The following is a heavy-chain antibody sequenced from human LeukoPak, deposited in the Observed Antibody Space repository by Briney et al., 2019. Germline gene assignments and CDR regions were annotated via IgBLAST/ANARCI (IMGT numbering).Heavy chain of an antibody. D-gene: IGHD6-13*01. CDR3: SREVDSSSWSYYFDY. CDR2: ISSSSSYI. J-gene: IGHJ4*02. CDR1: GFTFSTYS. V-gene: IGHV3-21*01. Sequence: GGSLRLSCAASGFTFSTYSMNWVRQAPGKGLEWVSSISSSSSYIYYADSVKGRFTISRDNAKNSLYLQMNSLRAEDTAVYYCSREVDSSSWSYYFDYLGQGTLVTVSS.